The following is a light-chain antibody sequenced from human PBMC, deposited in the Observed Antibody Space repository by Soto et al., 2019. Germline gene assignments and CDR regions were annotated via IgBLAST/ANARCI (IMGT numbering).Light chain of an antibody. J-gene: IGLJ1*01. CDR2: GNS. CDR3: HSYDSSLSGDV. CDR1: SSNIGAGYD. V-gene: IGLV1-40*01. Sequence: QSVLTQPPSVSGAPGQRVTISCTGSSSNIGAGYDVHWYQQLPGTAPKLLIYGNSNRPAGVPDRFSGSKSGTSAYLAITGHQAEDEADYYCHSYDSSLSGDVFGTGTKLTVL.